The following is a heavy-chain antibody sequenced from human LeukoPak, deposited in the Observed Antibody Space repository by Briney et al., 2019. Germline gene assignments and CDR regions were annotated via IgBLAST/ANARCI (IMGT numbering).Heavy chain of an antibody. Sequence: SVKVSCKASGGTFSSYAISWVRQAPGQGLGWMGGIIPIFGTANYAQKFQGRVTITADESTSTAYMELSSLRSEDTAVYYCARSRGIAAAGQMGGWESFDYWGQGTLVTVSS. V-gene: IGHV1-69*13. J-gene: IGHJ4*02. CDR2: IIPIFGTA. CDR3: ARSRGIAAAGQMGGWESFDY. CDR1: GGTFSSYA. D-gene: IGHD6-13*01.